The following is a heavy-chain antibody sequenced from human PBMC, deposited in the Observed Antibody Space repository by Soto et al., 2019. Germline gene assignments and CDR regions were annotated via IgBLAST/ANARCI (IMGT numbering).Heavy chain of an antibody. Sequence: QVQLQESGPGLVKPSQTLSLTCTVSGGSITSSGYFWSWIRQHPGEGPEWIGFTSNSGSTSYNPSLHRRVTLSGNPSANQFSLVLKSVTAADTAVYYSVRWGDTTNVDYWGQGTLVTLSP. CDR2: TSNSGST. CDR1: GGSITSSGYF. V-gene: IGHV4-31*03. J-gene: IGHJ4*02. D-gene: IGHD3-16*01. CDR3: VRWGDTTNVDY.